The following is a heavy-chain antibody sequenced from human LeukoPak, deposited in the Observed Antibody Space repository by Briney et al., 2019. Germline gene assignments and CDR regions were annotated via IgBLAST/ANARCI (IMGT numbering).Heavy chain of an antibody. CDR1: GDSVSSGSSY. Sequence: PSGTLSLTCTVTGDSVSSGSSYWSWIRQPPGKGLEWIGYIYHSGSTNYNPSLKNRVTISLDTSKNQFSLKLSSVTAPDTAVYYCARGSGWYFVYWGQGTLVTVSS. D-gene: IGHD6-19*01. V-gene: IGHV4-61*01. CDR2: IYHSGST. CDR3: ARGSGWYFVY. J-gene: IGHJ4*02.